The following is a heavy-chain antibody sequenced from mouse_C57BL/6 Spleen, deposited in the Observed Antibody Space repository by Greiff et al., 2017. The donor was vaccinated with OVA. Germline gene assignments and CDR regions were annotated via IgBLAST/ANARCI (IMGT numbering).Heavy chain of an antibody. D-gene: IGHD2-5*01. J-gene: IGHJ4*01. CDR3: ARFPDDSNNYAMDY. CDR1: GYTFTDYY. CDR2: IFPGSGNT. V-gene: IGHV1-76*01. Sequence: LVESGAELVRPGASVKLSCKASGYTFTDYYINWVKQRPGQGLVWIARIFPGSGNTYYNEKFKGKATLTAEKSSSTAYMQLSSLTSEDSAVYFCARFPDDSNNYAMDYWGQGTSVTVSS.